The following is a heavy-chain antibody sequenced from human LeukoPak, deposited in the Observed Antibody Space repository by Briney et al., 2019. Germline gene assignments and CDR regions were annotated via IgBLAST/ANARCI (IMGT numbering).Heavy chain of an antibody. J-gene: IGHJ3*02. CDR2: IGANSAI. CDR1: GFTFSDYS. Sequence: PGGSLRLSCAASGFTFSDYSMNSVRQAPGKGLEWVSYIGANSAISYADSDKGRFTISRDNAKNSLSLQMNSLRDDDTAVYYCAREGYYGAFDICGQGTMVTVSS. D-gene: IGHD3-10*01. V-gene: IGHV3-48*02. CDR3: AREGYYGAFDI.